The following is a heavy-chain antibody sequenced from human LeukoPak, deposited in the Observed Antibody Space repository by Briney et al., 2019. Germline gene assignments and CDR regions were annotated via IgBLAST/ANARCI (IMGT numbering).Heavy chain of an antibody. Sequence: PSETQSLTCAVSGGSISSGGYSWSWIRQPPGKGLEWIGYIYHSGSTYYNPSLKSRVTISVDRSKNQFSLKLSSVTAADTAVYYCARVSVGDYYYGMDVWGQGTTVTVSS. V-gene: IGHV4-30-2*01. CDR1: GGSISSGGYS. CDR2: IYHSGST. D-gene: IGHD2-2*01. J-gene: IGHJ6*02. CDR3: ARVSVGDYYYGMDV.